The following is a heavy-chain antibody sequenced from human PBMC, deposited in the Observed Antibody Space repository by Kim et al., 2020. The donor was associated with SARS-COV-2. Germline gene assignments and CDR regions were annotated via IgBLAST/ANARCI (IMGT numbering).Heavy chain of an antibody. J-gene: IGHJ4*02. Sequence: KISAQRFLDRGTMTIDTPTSTVYMEVSSLRSEDTAIYYCARSSGWYRGFDYWGQGTVVTVSS. D-gene: IGHD6-19*01. V-gene: IGHV1-46*01. CDR2: K. CDR3: ARSSGWYRGFDY.